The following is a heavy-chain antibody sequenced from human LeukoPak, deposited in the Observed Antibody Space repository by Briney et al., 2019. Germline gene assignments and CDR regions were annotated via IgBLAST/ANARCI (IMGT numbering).Heavy chain of an antibody. D-gene: IGHD2-2*02. CDR1: GFTFSSYW. J-gene: IGHJ4*02. CDR2: INSDGSST. V-gene: IGHV3-74*01. CDR3: ARPARYCSSTSCYKY. Sequence: PGGSLRLSCAASGFTFSSYWMHWVRQAPGKRLVWVSRINSDGSSTSYADSVKGRFTISRDNAKNTLYLQMNSLRAEDTAVYYCARPARYCSSTSCYKYWGQGTLVTVSS.